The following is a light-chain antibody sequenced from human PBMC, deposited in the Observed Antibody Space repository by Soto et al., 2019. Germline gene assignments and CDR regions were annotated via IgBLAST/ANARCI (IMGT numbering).Light chain of an antibody. CDR2: GAS. Sequence: IAMTQSPGALSFSPGERATLSCRASQNVDTKYLAWYQQKPGQAPRLLIYGASSRATGIPDRFSGSGSGTDFTLTISRLEPEDFAVYYCQQYGRSPTFGQGTQVDIK. V-gene: IGKV3-20*01. J-gene: IGKJ1*01. CDR3: QQYGRSPT. CDR1: QNVDTKY.